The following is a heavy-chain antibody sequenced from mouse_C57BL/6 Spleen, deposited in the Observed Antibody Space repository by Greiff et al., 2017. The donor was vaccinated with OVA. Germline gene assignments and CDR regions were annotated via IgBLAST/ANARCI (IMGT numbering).Heavy chain of an antibody. CDR3: ARDDYDGDYAMDY. D-gene: IGHD2-4*01. Sequence: EVQLQESGPGLVKPSQSLSLTCSVTGYSITSGYYWNWIRQFPGNKLEWMGYISYDGSNNYNPSLKNRISITRDTSKNQFFLKLNSVTTEDTATYYCARDDYDGDYAMDYWGQGTSVTVSS. V-gene: IGHV3-6*01. CDR1: GYSITSGYY. J-gene: IGHJ4*01. CDR2: ISYDGSN.